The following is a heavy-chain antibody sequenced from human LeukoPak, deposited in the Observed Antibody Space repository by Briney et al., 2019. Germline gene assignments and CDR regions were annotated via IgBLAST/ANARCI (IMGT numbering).Heavy chain of an antibody. CDR2: INHSGST. CDR1: GGSFSGYY. D-gene: IGHD3-10*01. CDR3: ARVLVRGVITKAYYYGMDV. V-gene: IGHV4-34*01. J-gene: IGHJ6*02. Sequence: SETLSLTCAVYGGSFSGYYWSWIRQPPGEGLEWIGEINHSGSTNYNPSLKSRVTISVDTSKNQFSLKLSSVTAADTAVYYCARVLVRGVITKAYYYGMDVWGQGTTVTVSS.